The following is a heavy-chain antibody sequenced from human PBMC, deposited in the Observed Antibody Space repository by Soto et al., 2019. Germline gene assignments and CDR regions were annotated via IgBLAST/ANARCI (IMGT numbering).Heavy chain of an antibody. V-gene: IGHV3-23*01. Sequence: GSLRRSCTAPCIRLIPTDSSCVRQAPGKGLEWVATIFGSGETTYYADSVRGRLTVSRDNFKNTVYLQMNSLRADDTALYYCVKNSGLFTTRGHGAPVPFSS. CDR2: IFGSGETT. CDR1: CIRLIPTD. CDR3: VKNSGLFTT. J-gene: IGHJ4*01. D-gene: IGHD3-10*01.